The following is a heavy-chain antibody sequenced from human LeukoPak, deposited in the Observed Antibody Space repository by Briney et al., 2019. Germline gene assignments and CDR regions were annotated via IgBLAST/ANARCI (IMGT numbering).Heavy chain of an antibody. V-gene: IGHV4-59*01. CDR2: IYYSGST. CDR3: ARGIAAAGTVFDY. D-gene: IGHD6-13*01. Sequence: SETLSLTCSVSGGSISSYSWTWIRQPPGKGLEWIGYIYYSGSTNYNPSLKSRVTISVDTSKNQFSLKLSSVTAADTAVYYCARGIAAAGTVFDYWGQGTLVTVSS. CDR1: GGSISSYS. J-gene: IGHJ4*02.